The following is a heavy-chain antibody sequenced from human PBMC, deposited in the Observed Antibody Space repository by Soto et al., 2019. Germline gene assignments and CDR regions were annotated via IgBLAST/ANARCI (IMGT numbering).Heavy chain of an antibody. J-gene: IGHJ4*02. CDR3: ARASDAKTTYDFWSGYYYLDY. V-gene: IGHV4-34*01. Sequence: TSETLSLTCAVYGGSFSGYYWSWIRQPPGKGLEWIGEINHSGSTNYNPSLKSRVTISVDTSKNQFSLKLSSVTAADTAVYYCARASDAKTTYDFWSGYYYLDYWGQGTLVTVSS. CDR2: INHSGST. CDR1: GGSFSGYY. D-gene: IGHD3-3*01.